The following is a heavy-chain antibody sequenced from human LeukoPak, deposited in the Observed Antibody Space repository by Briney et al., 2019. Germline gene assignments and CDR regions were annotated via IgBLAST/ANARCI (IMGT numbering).Heavy chain of an antibody. V-gene: IGHV4-4*02. CDR2: IYHSGST. CDR3: ANYGSGSYRFDP. D-gene: IGHD3-10*01. CDR1: GGSISSSNW. Sequence: SETLSLTCAVSGGSISSSNWWSWVRQPPGKGLEWIGEIYHSGSTYYNPSLKSRLIISLDTSKNQLSLKLNSVTAADTAVYYCANYGSGSYRFDPWGQGTLVTVSS. J-gene: IGHJ5*02.